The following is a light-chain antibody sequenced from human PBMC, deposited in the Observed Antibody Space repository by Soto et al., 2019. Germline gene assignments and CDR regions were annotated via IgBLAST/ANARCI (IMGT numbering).Light chain of an antibody. J-gene: IGKJ3*01. CDR1: QSVGDN. CDR2: DAS. V-gene: IGKV3-11*01. Sequence: EIVLTQSPDTLSLSPGERAIFSCRASQSVGDNLAWYQHKPGQPPRHLIYDASKRATGIPARFSGSGSGTDFTLTISSLEAEDFAVYFCQQRDKWPVTFGPGTTVDIK. CDR3: QQRDKWPVT.